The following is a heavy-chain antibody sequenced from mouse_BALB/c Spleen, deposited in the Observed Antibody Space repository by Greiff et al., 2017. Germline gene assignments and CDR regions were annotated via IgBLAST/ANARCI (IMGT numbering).Heavy chain of an antibody. CDR3: ANSLIRLRPTWFAY. J-gene: IGHJ3*01. CDR1: GYSFTGYY. Sequence: EVQLQQSGPELVKPGASVKISCKASGYSFTGYYMHWVKQSPENSLEWIGEINPSTGGTSYNQKFKGKATLTVDKSSSTAYMQLKSLTSEESAVYYSANSLIRLRPTWFAYWGQGTLVTVSA. V-gene: IGHV1-42*01. D-gene: IGHD1-2*01. CDR2: INPSTGGT.